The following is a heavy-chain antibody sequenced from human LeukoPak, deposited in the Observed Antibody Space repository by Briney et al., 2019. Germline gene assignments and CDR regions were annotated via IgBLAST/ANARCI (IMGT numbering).Heavy chain of an antibody. CDR1: GGSFSTYY. Sequence: KPSETLSLTCAVYGGSFSTYYWSWIRQPPGKGLEGIGEINHSGSTNYNPSLKSRVTISADTSRSQFSLKLSSVTAADTAVYYCARGSRYYVSGGDYWGQGTLVTVSS. J-gene: IGHJ4*02. CDR2: INHSGST. CDR3: ARGSRYYVSGGDY. V-gene: IGHV4-34*01. D-gene: IGHD3-10*01.